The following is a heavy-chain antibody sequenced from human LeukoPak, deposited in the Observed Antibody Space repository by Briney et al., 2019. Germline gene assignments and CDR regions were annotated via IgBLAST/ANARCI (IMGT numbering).Heavy chain of an antibody. D-gene: IGHD2-15*01. Sequence: GGSLRLSCAASGFTFSSYAMRWVRQAPGKGLEWVSAISGGGGSTHYADSVKGRFTISRDNSKNTLYLQMNSLRAEDTAVYYCASLSGSCRGARPYDARPGFGPWGQGTLVTVSS. V-gene: IGHV3-23*01. CDR1: GFTFSSYA. J-gene: IGHJ5*02. CDR2: ISGGGGST. CDR3: ASLSGSCRGARPYDARPGFGP.